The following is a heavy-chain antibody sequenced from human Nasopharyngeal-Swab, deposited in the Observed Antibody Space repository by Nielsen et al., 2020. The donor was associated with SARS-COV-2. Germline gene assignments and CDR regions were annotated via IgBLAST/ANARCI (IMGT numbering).Heavy chain of an antibody. CDR3: ERGGYYGSGNYYYYGMDV. Sequence: GESLKISCAASGFTFSSYAMHWVRQAPGKGLGWVAVISYDGSNKYYADSVKGRFTISRDNAKNSLYLQMNSLRAEDTAVYYCERGGYYGSGNYYYYGMDVWGQGTTVTVSS. J-gene: IGHJ6*02. V-gene: IGHV3-30*04. CDR1: GFTFSSYA. CDR2: ISYDGSNK. D-gene: IGHD3-10*01.